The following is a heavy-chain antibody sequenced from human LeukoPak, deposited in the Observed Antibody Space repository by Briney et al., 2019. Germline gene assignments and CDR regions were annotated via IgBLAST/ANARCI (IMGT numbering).Heavy chain of an antibody. D-gene: IGHD6-6*01. CDR1: GFTFSTYW. J-gene: IGHJ6*03. V-gene: IGHV3-66*01. Sequence: GGSLRLSCAASGFTFSTYWMSWVRQAPGKGLEWVSVIYSGGSTYYADSVKGRFTISRDNSKNTLYLQMNSLRAEDTAVYYCARGSSSHYYYMDVWGKGTTVTVSS. CDR3: ARGSSSHYYYMDV. CDR2: IYSGGST.